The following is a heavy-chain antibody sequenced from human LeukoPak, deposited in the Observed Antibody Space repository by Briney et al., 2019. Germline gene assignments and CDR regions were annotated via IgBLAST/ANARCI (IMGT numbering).Heavy chain of an antibody. D-gene: IGHD4-23*01. V-gene: IGHV3-30*18. CDR2: ISYDGSTK. Sequence: GRSLRLSCAASGFTFSSYGMHWVRQAPGKGLEWVAVISYDGSTKYYADSVKGRFTISRDNSKNTLYLQMNSLRAEDTAVYYCAKDPTTVVTPHYYYYYGMDVWGQGTTVTVSS. CDR3: AKDPTTVVTPHYYYYYGMDV. CDR1: GFTFSSYG. J-gene: IGHJ6*02.